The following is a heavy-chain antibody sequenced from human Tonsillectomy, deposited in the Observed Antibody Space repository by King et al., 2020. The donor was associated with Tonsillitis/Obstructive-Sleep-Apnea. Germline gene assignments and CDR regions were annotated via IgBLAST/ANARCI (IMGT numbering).Heavy chain of an antibody. CDR2: IFSNDEK. J-gene: IGHJ6*03. CDR1: GFSLSHARMG. V-gene: IGHV2-26*01. CDR3: ARFGYCSGGSCPHTDYYYYMDV. D-gene: IGHD2-15*01. Sequence: VTLKESGPVLVKPTETLTLTCTVSGFSLSHARMGVSWIRQPPGKALEWLAHIFSNDEKSYSTSLMSRLTILKDTSKSQVVLTMTNMDPVDTATYYCARFGYCSGGSCPHTDYYYYMDVWGKGTTVTVSS.